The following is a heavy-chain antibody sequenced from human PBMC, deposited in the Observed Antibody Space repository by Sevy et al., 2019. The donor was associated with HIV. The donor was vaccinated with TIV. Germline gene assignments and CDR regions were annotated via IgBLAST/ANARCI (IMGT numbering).Heavy chain of an antibody. Sequence: ASVKVSCRASGYTFTTYDINWVRQATGQGLEWMGWMNPNNGNKGYAQKFQGRLTMTRNTSISTAYMELGSLRSDDTAVYYCARGFDGWDTPPGGLDVWGQGTTVTVSS. D-gene: IGHD1-26*01. CDR3: ARGFDGWDTPPGGLDV. V-gene: IGHV1-8*01. CDR2: MNPNNGNK. CDR1: GYTFTTYD. J-gene: IGHJ6*02.